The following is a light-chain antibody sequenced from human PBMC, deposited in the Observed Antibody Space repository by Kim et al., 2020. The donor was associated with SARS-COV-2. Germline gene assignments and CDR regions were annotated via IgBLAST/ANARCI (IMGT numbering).Light chain of an antibody. J-gene: IGLJ2*01. V-gene: IGLV2-18*02. Sequence: GKTGTSSCIGTSSAVGSYNRVSWYQQPPGTAPKLMIYEVSNRPSGVPNRFSGSKSGNTASLTISGLQAEDEADYYCASFTSSITWVFGGGTQLTVL. CDR3: ASFTSSITWV. CDR2: EVS. CDR1: SSAVGSYNR.